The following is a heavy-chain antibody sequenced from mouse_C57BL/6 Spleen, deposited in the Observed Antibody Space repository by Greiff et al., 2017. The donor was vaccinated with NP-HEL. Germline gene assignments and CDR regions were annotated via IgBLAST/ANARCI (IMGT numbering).Heavy chain of an antibody. Sequence: EVQVVESGGGLVQPGGSLSLSCAASGFTFTDYYMSWVRQPPGKALEWLGFIRNKANGYTTEYSASVKGRFTISRDNSQSILYLQMNALRAEDSATYYCARSRLGRRYFDYWGQGTTLTVSS. D-gene: IGHD4-1*01. J-gene: IGHJ2*01. CDR1: GFTFTDYY. CDR3: ARSRLGRRYFDY. CDR2: IRNKANGYTT. V-gene: IGHV7-3*01.